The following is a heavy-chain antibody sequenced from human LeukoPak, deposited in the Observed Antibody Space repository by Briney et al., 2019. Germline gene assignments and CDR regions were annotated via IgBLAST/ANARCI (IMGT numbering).Heavy chain of an antibody. CDR3: ARAYCSSTSRYHLDY. CDR2: ISGSGSTI. D-gene: IGHD2-2*01. V-gene: IGHV3-48*03. CDR1: GFTFSSYE. J-gene: IGHJ4*02. Sequence: PGGSLRLSCAASGFTFSSYEMNWVRQAPGKGLEWVSYISGSGSTIYYADSVKGRFTISRDNAKNSLYLQMNSRTAEDTALYYCARAYCSSTSRYHLDYWGQGTLVTVSS.